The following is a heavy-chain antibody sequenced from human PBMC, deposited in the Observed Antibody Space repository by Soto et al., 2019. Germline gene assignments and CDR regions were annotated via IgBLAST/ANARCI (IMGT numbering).Heavy chain of an antibody. J-gene: IGHJ5*02. CDR1: GGSISSGGYY. D-gene: IGHD2-15*01. Sequence: SETLSLTCTVSGGSISSGGYYWSWIRQHPGKGLEWIGYIYYSGSTYYNPSLKSRVTISVDTSKNQFSLKLSSVTAADTAVYYCARVYCSGGSCYFPSGEWFDPWGQGTLVTVSS. V-gene: IGHV4-31*03. CDR2: IYYSGST. CDR3: ARVYCSGGSCYFPSGEWFDP.